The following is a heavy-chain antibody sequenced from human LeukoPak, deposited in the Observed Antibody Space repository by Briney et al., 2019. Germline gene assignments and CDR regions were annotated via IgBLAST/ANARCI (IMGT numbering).Heavy chain of an antibody. V-gene: IGHV1-18*01. CDR2: ISAYNGNT. Sequence: GASVKVSCKASGYTFTSCGISWVRQAPGQGLEWMGWISAYNGNTNYAQKLQGRVTMTTDTSTSTAYMELRSLRSDDTAVYYCARGGYCSSTSCYSPIGHAFDIWGQGTMVTVSS. CDR3: ARGGYCSSTSCYSPIGHAFDI. CDR1: GYTFTSCG. D-gene: IGHD2-2*01. J-gene: IGHJ3*02.